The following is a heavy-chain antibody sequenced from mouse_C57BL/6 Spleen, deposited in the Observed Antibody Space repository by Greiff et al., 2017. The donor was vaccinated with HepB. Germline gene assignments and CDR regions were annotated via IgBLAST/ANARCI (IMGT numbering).Heavy chain of an antibody. D-gene: IGHD1-1*01. CDR1: GYKFTDYN. Sequence: EVQLVESGPELVKPGASVKMSCKASGYKFTDYNMHWVKQSHGKSLEWIGYINPNNGGTSYNQKFKGKATLTVNKSSSTAYMELRSLTSEDSAVYYCAREITTTPFAYWGQGTLVTVSA. V-gene: IGHV1-22*01. J-gene: IGHJ3*01. CDR2: INPNNGGT. CDR3: AREITTTPFAY.